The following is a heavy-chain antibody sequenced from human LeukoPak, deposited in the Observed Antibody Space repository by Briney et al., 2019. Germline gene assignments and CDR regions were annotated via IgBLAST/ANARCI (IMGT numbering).Heavy chain of an antibody. D-gene: IGHD3-22*01. V-gene: IGHV4-38-2*02. CDR2: IYHSGST. J-gene: IGHJ2*01. CDR1: GYSISSGYY. CDR3: ARVVLGFYYDSSTGVFDL. Sequence: SEALSLTCTVSGYSISSGYYWGWIRQPPGKGLEWIGSIYHSGSTYYNPSLKSRVTISVDTSKNQFSLKLSSVTAADTAVYYCARVVLGFYYDSSTGVFDLWGRGTLVTVSS.